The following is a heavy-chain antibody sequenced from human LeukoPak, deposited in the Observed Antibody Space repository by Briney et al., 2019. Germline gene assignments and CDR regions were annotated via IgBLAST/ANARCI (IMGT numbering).Heavy chain of an antibody. CDR1: GYTFTGYY. CDR3: ARTRHTTWIQLWLGY. D-gene: IGHD5-18*01. V-gene: IGHV1-2*02. CDR2: INPNSGGT. J-gene: IGHJ4*02. Sequence: ASVKVSCKASGYTFTGYYMHWVRQAPGQGLEWMGWINPNSGGTKYAQKFQGRVTMTRDTSISTAYMELSRLRSDDTAVYYCARTRHTTWIQLWLGYWGQGTLVTVSA.